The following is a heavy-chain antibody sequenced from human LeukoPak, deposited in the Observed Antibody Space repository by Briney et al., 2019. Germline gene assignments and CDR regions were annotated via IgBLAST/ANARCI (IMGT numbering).Heavy chain of an antibody. D-gene: IGHD1-26*01. J-gene: IGHJ3*02. CDR2: ISGDGGST. V-gene: IGHV3-43*02. CDR1: GFTFDDYA. Sequence: GGSLRLSCAASGFTFDDYAMHWVRQAPGKGLEWVSLISGDGGSTYYADSVKGRFTISRDNSKNSLYLQMNSLRTEDTASYYCAKDISGIDAFDIWGQGTMVTVSS. CDR3: AKDISGIDAFDI.